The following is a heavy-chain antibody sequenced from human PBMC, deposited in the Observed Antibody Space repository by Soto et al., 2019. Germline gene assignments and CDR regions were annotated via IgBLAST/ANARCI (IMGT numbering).Heavy chain of an antibody. V-gene: IGHV1-18*01. J-gene: IGHJ6*02. CDR3: ARDRIFDDILTGYSRYYYYYGMDV. CDR2: ISAYNGNT. D-gene: IGHD3-9*01. CDR1: GYTFTSYG. Sequence: QVPLVQSGAEVKKPGASVKVSCKASGYTFTSYGISWVRQAPGQGLEWMGWISAYNGNTNYAQKLQGRVTMTTDTSTRTAYMELRSLRSDDTAVYYCARDRIFDDILTGYSRYYYYYGMDVWGQGTTVTVSS.